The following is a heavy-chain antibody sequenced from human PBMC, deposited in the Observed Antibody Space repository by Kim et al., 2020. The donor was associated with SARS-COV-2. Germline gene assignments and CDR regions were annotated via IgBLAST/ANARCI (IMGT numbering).Heavy chain of an antibody. J-gene: IGHJ2*01. D-gene: IGHD1-26*01. CDR3: ASRRVGVTHNWYFDL. Sequence: SETLSLTCAVSGGSISSSNWWSWVRQPPGKGLEWIGEIYHGGSTDYNPSLKSRVTVSVDKSKNQFSLKLSSVTAADTAVYYCASRRVGVTHNWYFDLWGRGTLVTVSS. CDR2: IYHGGST. V-gene: IGHV4-4*02. CDR1: GGSISSSNW.